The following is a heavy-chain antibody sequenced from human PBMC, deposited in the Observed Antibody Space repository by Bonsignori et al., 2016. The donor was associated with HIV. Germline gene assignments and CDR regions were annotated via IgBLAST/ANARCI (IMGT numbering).Heavy chain of an antibody. CDR1: GGSISSYY. CDR3: AREGRLGKVDY. J-gene: IGHJ4*02. V-gene: IGHV4-4*07. Sequence: GSLRLSCTVSGGSISSYYWSWIRQPAGKGLEWIGRIYTSGSTNYNPSLKSRVTMSVDTSKNQFSLKLSSVTAADTAVYYCAREGRLGKVDYWGQGTLVTVSS. D-gene: IGHD7-27*01. CDR2: IYTSGST.